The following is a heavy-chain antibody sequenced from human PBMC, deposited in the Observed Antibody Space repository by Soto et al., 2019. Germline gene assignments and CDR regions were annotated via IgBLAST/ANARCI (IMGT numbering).Heavy chain of an antibody. D-gene: IGHD6-19*01. CDR1: GGTFRTYA. CDR3: AKGAVVGTPTSYYYYGMDV. CDR2: IIPIFGTV. Sequence: QVQLLQSGAEVKKPGSSVRVSCEASGGTFRTYAISWVRQAPGQGLEWMGEIIPIFGTVNYAQKFQGRVTMTADESTTTVYMDLRSLRSEDTAVYYCAKGAVVGTPTSYYYYGMDVWGQGTTVTVSS. J-gene: IGHJ6*02. V-gene: IGHV1-69*12.